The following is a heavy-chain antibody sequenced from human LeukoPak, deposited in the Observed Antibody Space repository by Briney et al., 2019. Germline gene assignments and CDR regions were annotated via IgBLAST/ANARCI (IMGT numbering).Heavy chain of an antibody. CDR1: GGSFSGYY. Sequence: SETLSLTCAVYGGSFSGYYWSWIRQPPGKGLEWIGEINHSGSTNYNPSLKSRVTISVDTSKNQFSLKLSSVTAADTAVYYCARGTGFDPWGQGTLVTVSS. CDR3: ARGTGFDP. CDR2: INHSGST. J-gene: IGHJ5*02. V-gene: IGHV4-34*01.